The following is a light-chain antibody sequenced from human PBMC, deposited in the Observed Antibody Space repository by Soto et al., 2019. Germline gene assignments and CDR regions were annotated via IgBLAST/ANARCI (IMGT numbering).Light chain of an antibody. Sequence: DIQMTQSPSSLSASVGDRVTVTCQASQDITNYLSWYQQKPGKAPKLLISDASNLEIGVPSRFSGRGSGTDFSLTINHLRPEDFATYFCQQYDDLPLTFGGGTKVEVK. V-gene: IGKV1-33*01. J-gene: IGKJ4*01. CDR1: QDITNY. CDR3: QQYDDLPLT. CDR2: DAS.